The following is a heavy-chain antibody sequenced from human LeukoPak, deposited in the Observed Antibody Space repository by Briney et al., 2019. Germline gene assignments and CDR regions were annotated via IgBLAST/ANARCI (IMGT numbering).Heavy chain of an antibody. CDR1: GFTFSSYA. CDR2: LSNTGVST. Sequence: GGSLRLSCAASGFTFSSYAMSWVRQAPGKGLEWVSTLSNTGVSTYYTDSVKGRFTISRDNSKNTLYLQMNSLRAEDTAVYYCARISYYGSGSYFDYFDYWGQGTLVTVSS. CDR3: ARISYYGSGSYFDYFDY. D-gene: IGHD3-10*01. V-gene: IGHV3-23*01. J-gene: IGHJ4*02.